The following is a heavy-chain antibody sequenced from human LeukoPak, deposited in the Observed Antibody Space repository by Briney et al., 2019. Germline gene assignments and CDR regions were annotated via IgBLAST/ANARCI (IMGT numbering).Heavy chain of an antibody. CDR1: GYTLTELS. Sequence: ASVKVSCKISGYTLTELSIHWVRQAPGKGLEWMGGFDPEDGETIYAQKFQGRVTMTEDTSTDTAYMELRSLRSEDTAMYYCARGLPGVLGAPLYLDNWGQGTLVTVSS. J-gene: IGHJ4*02. D-gene: IGHD1-26*01. CDR2: FDPEDGET. CDR3: ARGLPGVLGAPLYLDN. V-gene: IGHV1-24*01.